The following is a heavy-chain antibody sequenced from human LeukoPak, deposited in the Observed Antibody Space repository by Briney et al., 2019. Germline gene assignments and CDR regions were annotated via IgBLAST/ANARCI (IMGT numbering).Heavy chain of an antibody. CDR1: GYTFTGYY. CDR2: INPNSGGT. J-gene: IGHJ5*02. Sequence: ASVKVSCKASGYTFTGYYMHWVRQAPGQGLEWMGWINPNSGGTNYAQKFQGRVTMTRDTSISTAYMGLSRLRSDDTAVYYCARDSSSGYYYGWFDPWGQGTLVTVSS. D-gene: IGHD3-22*01. CDR3: ARDSSSGYYYGWFDP. V-gene: IGHV1-2*02.